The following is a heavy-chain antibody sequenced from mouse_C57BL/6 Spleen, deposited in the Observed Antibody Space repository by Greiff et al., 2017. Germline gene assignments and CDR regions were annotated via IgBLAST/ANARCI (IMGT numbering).Heavy chain of an antibody. Sequence: QVQLQQPGAELVKPGASVKLSCKASGYTFTSYWMHWVKQRPGQGLEWIGMIHPNSGSTNYNEKFKSKATLTVDKSSSTAYMQLSSLTSEDSAVYYCATDGYDGTRAMDYWGQGTSVTVSS. J-gene: IGHJ4*01. CDR1: GYTFTSYW. V-gene: IGHV1-64*01. D-gene: IGHD2-2*01. CDR3: ATDGYDGTRAMDY. CDR2: IHPNSGST.